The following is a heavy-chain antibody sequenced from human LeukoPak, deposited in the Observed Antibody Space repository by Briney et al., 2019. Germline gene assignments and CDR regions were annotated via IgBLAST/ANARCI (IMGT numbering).Heavy chain of an antibody. J-gene: IGHJ4*02. CDR1: GYTFTSYG. V-gene: IGHV1-18*01. CDR3: ARRTKGGAVAGEFDY. Sequence: ASVTVSCMASGYTFTSYGISWVRQAPCQGLEWMGWISAYNGNTNYAQKLQGRVTMTTDTSTSTAYMELRSLRSDETAVYYCARRTKGGAVAGEFDYWGQGTLVTVSS. CDR2: ISAYNGNT. D-gene: IGHD6-19*01.